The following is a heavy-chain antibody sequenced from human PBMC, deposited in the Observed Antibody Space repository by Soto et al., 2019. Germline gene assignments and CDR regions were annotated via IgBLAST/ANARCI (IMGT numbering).Heavy chain of an antibody. Sequence: SVKVSCKASGGTFSRYAISWVRQAPGQGLEWMGGIIPIFGTANYAQKFQGRVTITADESTSTAYMELSSLRSEDTAVYYCARDWGYCSSTSCSYYYGMDVWGQGTKVTVSS. CDR2: IIPIFGTA. V-gene: IGHV1-69*13. CDR3: ARDWGYCSSTSCSYYYGMDV. CDR1: GGTFSRYA. J-gene: IGHJ6*02. D-gene: IGHD2-2*01.